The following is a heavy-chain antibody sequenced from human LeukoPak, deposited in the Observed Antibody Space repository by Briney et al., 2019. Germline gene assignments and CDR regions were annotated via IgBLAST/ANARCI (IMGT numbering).Heavy chain of an antibody. D-gene: IGHD3-16*02. CDR2: MNPNSGGT. J-gene: IGHJ5*02. Sequence: ASVKVSCKASGYTLTGYYMHWVRQALGQGLEWMGWMNPNSGGTKYAQKFQGRVTMTRDTSISTAYMELSRLRSDDTGMYYCARDKLGLGELSLYDQWGQGTLVTVFS. CDR3: ARDKLGLGELSLYDQ. CDR1: GYTLTGYY. V-gene: IGHV1-2*02.